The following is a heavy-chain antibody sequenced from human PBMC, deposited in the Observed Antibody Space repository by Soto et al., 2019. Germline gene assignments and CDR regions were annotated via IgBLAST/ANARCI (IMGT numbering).Heavy chain of an antibody. V-gene: IGHV3-30*18. Sequence: QVQLVESGGGVVQPGTSLRISCEASGFAFNKFGMDWVRQAPGKGLEWVAFISYDGSYQYYADSVQGRLTITRDNSMNTLNMQLNSLRREDTAVYYCAKGGEVGGVLGDHWGQGTLVTVSS. CDR3: AKGGEVGGVLGDH. CDR1: GFAFNKFG. D-gene: IGHD1-26*01. CDR2: ISYDGSYQ. J-gene: IGHJ4*02.